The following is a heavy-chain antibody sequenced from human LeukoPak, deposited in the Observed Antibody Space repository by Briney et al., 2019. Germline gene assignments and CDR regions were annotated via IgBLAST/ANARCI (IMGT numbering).Heavy chain of an antibody. CDR2: INHSGST. D-gene: IGHD3-3*01. CDR3: ARWITI. J-gene: IGHJ4*02. CDR1: GGSFSGYY. Sequence: PSETLSLTCAVYGGSFSGYYWSWIRQPPGKGLEWIGEINHSGSTNYNPSLKSRVTISVDTSKNQFSLKLSSVTAADTAVYYYARWITIWGQGTLVTVSS. V-gene: IGHV4-34*01.